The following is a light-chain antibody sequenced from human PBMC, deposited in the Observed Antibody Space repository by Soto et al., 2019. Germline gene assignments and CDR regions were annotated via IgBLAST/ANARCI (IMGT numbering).Light chain of an antibody. CDR3: QAWDSSAVV. CDR1: KLGDKY. V-gene: IGLV3-1*01. J-gene: IGLJ2*01. CDR2: QDT. Sequence: SYELTQPPSVSVSPGQTASITCSGDKLGDKYACWYQQKPDQSPVLVIYQDTKRPSGIPERFSGSNSGNTATLTISGTQAMDEADYYCQAWDSSAVVLGGGTKLTVL.